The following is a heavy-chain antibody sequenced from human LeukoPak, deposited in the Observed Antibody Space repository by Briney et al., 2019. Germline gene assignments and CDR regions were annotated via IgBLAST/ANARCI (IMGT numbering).Heavy chain of an antibody. CDR2: VYYNGGT. CDR3: ARISGDNSLDY. CDR1: GGSINNYY. V-gene: IGHV4-59*08. J-gene: IGHJ4*02. D-gene: IGHD7-27*01. Sequence: PSDTLSLTCTVSGGSINNYYWSWIRQPPGKGLEWIGYVYYNGGTNYTPSLKSRVTISVDTSKNQFSLKLSSVTATDAAVYYCARISGDNSLDYWGQGALVTVSS.